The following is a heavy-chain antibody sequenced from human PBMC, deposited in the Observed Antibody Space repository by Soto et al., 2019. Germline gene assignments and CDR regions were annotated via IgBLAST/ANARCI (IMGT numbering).Heavy chain of an antibody. CDR2: IIPIFGTA. CDR1: GGTFSSYA. CDR3: ARNSLDTGMVPYIFDY. Sequence: SVKVSCKASGGTFSSYAISWVRQAPGQGLEWMGGIIPIFGTANYAQKFQGRVTITADESTSTAYMELSSLRSEDTAVYYCARNSLDTGMVPYIFDYWGQGTLVTVSS. D-gene: IGHD5-18*01. V-gene: IGHV1-69*13. J-gene: IGHJ4*02.